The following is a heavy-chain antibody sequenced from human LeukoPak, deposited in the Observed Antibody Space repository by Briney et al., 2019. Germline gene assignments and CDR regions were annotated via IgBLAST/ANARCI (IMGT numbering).Heavy chain of an antibody. Sequence: ASVKVSCKTSGYTVTGYYIHWVRQAPGQGLEWMRWINPDSGATICAQKFHGRVTMTSDTYINTAYMDLSRLTSDDTAVYYCARDRVSHVRGILRVVFDYWGQGPLITVSS. V-gene: IGHV1-2*02. J-gene: IGHJ4*02. CDR2: INPDSGAT. CDR3: ARDRVSHVRGILRVVFDY. D-gene: IGHD3-10*01. CDR1: GYTVTGYY.